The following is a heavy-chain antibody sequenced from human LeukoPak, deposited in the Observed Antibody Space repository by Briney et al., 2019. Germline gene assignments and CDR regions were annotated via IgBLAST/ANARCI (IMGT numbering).Heavy chain of an antibody. D-gene: IGHD4-17*01. CDR2: VNGSGDTT. J-gene: IGHJ4*02. Sequence: ETLSLTCTVSGGSISSYYWSWVRQAPGKGLEWVSSVNGSGDTTYYADSVKGRFTISRDNSKNTLYLQMNSLRAEDTAMYYCAKDRVATVTTFNDYWGQGTLVTVSS. CDR3: AKDRVATVTTFNDY. V-gene: IGHV3-23*01. CDR1: GGSISSYY.